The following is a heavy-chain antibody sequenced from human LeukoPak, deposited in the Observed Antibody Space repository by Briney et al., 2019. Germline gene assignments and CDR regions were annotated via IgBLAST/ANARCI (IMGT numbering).Heavy chain of an antibody. V-gene: IGHV4-4*09. Sequence: SETLSLTCTVSGGSISNYYWSWIRQPPGKGLEWIGHIYSGGNTKYTPSLKSRVTISVDTSENRFSLKLTSVTAADTAVYYCARHPSSRSYVGYFDYWGQGTLVTVSS. D-gene: IGHD6-19*01. CDR1: GGSISNYY. J-gene: IGHJ4*02. CDR2: IYSGGNT. CDR3: ARHPSSRSYVGYFDY.